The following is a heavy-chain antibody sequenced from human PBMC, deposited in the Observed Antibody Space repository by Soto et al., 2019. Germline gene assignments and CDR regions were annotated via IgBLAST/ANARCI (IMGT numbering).Heavy chain of an antibody. J-gene: IGHJ4*02. D-gene: IGHD5-12*01. CDR1: GGSISSSSYY. Sequence: SETLSLTCTVSGGSISSSSYYWGWIRQPPGKGLEWIGSIYYSGSTYYNPSLKSRVTISVDTSKNQFSLKLSSVTAADTAVYYCARRDSGYDDQLDYWGQGTLVT. CDR3: ARRDSGYDDQLDY. V-gene: IGHV4-39*01. CDR2: IYYSGST.